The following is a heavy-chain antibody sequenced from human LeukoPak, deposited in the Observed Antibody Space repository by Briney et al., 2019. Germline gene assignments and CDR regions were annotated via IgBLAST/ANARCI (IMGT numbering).Heavy chain of an antibody. CDR1: GYSFTDYW. J-gene: IGHJ4*02. CDR3: ARRDGYSSSPPLDY. CDR2: ILSGDSDT. V-gene: IGHV5-51*01. Sequence: GEALQISCRGSGYSFTDYWIGWVRQMPGKGREWMGIILSGDSDTRYSPSFQGQVTISADKSISTAYLQWSSLKASDTAMYYCARRDGYSSSPPLDYWGQGTLVTVSS. D-gene: IGHD6-6*01.